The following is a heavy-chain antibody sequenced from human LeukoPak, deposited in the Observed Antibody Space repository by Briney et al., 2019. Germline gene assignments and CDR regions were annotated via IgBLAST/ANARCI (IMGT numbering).Heavy chain of an antibody. Sequence: GGSLRLSCAASGFTFDDYAVHWVRQAPGEGLEWVSGISWNSGSIGYADSVKGRFTISRDNAKNSLYLQMNSLRAEDTALYYCAKDIAMIVGGDIDYWGQGTLVTVSS. CDR3: AKDIAMIVGGDIDY. J-gene: IGHJ4*02. CDR2: ISWNSGSI. D-gene: IGHD3-22*01. V-gene: IGHV3-9*01. CDR1: GFTFDDYA.